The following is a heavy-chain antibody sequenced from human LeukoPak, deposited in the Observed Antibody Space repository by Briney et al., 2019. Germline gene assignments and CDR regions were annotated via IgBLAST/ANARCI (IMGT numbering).Heavy chain of an antibody. J-gene: IGHJ2*01. Sequence: SENLSLTCTVSGGSIRSYYWEWIRQPPGKGLEWIGYIYCSGSTDYNPSLKSRVTLSVDTSKNQFSLRLSSVTAADTAVDYCARGEPSIASTGAPPFDLWGRGTLVTVSS. CDR3: ARGEPSIASTGAPPFDL. V-gene: IGHV4-59*01. CDR2: IYCSGST. CDR1: GGSIRSYY. D-gene: IGHD6-13*01.